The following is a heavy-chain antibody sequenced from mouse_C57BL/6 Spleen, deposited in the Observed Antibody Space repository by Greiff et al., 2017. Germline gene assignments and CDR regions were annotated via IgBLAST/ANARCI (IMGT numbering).Heavy chain of an antibody. Sequence: QVQLQQPGAELVRPGSSVKLSCKASGYTFTSYWMHWVKQRPIQGLEWIGNIDPSDSETHYTQKFKDKATLTVDQSSSTAYMQLSSLPSEDSAVYYCARSGAYGSRGFDVWGTGTTVTVSS. CDR3: ARSGAYGSRGFDV. CDR2: IDPSDSET. J-gene: IGHJ1*03. D-gene: IGHD1-1*01. V-gene: IGHV1-52*01. CDR1: GYTFTSYW.